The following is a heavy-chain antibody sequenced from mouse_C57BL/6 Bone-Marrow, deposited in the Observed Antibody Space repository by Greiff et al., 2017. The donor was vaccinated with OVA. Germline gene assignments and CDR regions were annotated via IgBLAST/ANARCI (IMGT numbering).Heavy chain of an antibody. CDR3: APLYYYGSSQFAY. J-gene: IGHJ3*01. CDR2: IDPANGST. V-gene: IGHV14-3*01. Sequence: EVQLQQSVAELVRPGASVKLSCTASGFNIKNTYMHWVKQRPEQGLEWIGRIDPANGSTKYAPKFQGKATITADTSSTTAYLQLSSLTSEDTAIYYCAPLYYYGSSQFAYWGQGALVTVSA. CDR1: GFNIKNTY. D-gene: IGHD1-1*01.